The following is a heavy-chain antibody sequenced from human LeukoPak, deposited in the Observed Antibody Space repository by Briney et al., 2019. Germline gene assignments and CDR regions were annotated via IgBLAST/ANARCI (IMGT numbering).Heavy chain of an antibody. D-gene: IGHD5-18*01. J-gene: IGHJ3*02. CDR3: ARSIRGYSYGPDAFDI. Sequence: PSETLSLTCAVSGGSISSGGYSWSWIRQPPGKGLEWIGYIYHSGSTYYNPSLKSRVTISVDRSKNQFSLKLSSVTAADTAVYYCARSIRGYSYGPDAFDIWGQGTMVTVS. CDR1: GGSISSGGYS. V-gene: IGHV4-30-2*01. CDR2: IYHSGST.